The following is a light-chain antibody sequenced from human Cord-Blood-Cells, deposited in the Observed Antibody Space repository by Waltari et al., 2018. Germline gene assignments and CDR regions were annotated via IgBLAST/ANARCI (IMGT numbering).Light chain of an antibody. CDR1: QSIRNY. Sequence: DIQMTQSPSSLSASVGDRVTITCRASQSIRNYLNWYQQKPGKAPKLLIYAASSLQSGVPSRLSSSGSGTDVTLTIGSLQPEDFATYYCQQSYSTPPYTFGQGTKLEIK. V-gene: IGKV1-39*01. J-gene: IGKJ2*01. CDR2: AAS. CDR3: QQSYSTPPYT.